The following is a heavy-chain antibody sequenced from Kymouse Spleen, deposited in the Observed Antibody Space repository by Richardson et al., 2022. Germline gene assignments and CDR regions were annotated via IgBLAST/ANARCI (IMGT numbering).Heavy chain of an antibody. CDR1: GFTFDDYA. D-gene: IGHD3-10*01. CDR2: ISWNSGSI. V-gene: IGHV3-9*01. J-gene: IGHJ4*02. CDR3: AKDQYYGSGSYYSD. Sequence: EVQLVESGGGLVQPGRSLRLSCAASGFTFDDYAMHWVRQAPGKGLEWVSGISWNSGSIGYADSVKGRFTISRDNAKNSLYLQMNSLRAEDTALYYCAKDQYYGSGSYYSDWGQGTLVTVSS.